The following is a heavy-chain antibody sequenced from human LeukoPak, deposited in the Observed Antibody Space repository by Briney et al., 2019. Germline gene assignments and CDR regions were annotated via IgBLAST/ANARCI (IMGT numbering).Heavy chain of an antibody. Sequence: SQTLSLTCTVSGGSISSGDYYWSWIRQPPGKGLEWIVYINYSGSTYYNPSLKSRVTISVDTSKNQFSLKLSSVTAADTAVYYCAREGDGYNWVDYWGQGTLVTVSS. J-gene: IGHJ4*02. D-gene: IGHD5-24*01. CDR3: AREGDGYNWVDY. V-gene: IGHV4-30-4*08. CDR1: GGSISSGDYY. CDR2: INYSGST.